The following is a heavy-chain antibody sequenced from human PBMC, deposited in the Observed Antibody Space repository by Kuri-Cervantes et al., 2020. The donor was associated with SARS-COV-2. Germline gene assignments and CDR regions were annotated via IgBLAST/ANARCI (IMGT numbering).Heavy chain of an antibody. Sequence: GGSLRLSCKGSGYSFTNYWIGWVRQMPGKGLEWMGIIYPGDSGTRYSPSFQGQVTISVDKSISTAYLQWSSLKASDTAMYYCARALHYYDSSGYLPGYWGQGTLVTVSS. CDR2: IYPGDSGT. J-gene: IGHJ4*02. CDR3: ARALHYYDSSGYLPGY. D-gene: IGHD3-22*01. V-gene: IGHV5-51*01. CDR1: GYSFTNYW.